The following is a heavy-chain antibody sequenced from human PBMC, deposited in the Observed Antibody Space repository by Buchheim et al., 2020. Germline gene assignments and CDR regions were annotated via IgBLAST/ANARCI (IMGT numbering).Heavy chain of an antibody. CDR1: GFTFSSYG. Sequence: QVQLVESGGGVVQPGRSLRLSCAASGFTFSSYGMHWVRQAPGKGLEWVAVIWYDGSNKYYADSVKGRFTISREHSKNTLYLQMNSLRAEDTAVYYCARAGIAAAGTSAGYFDYWGQGTL. V-gene: IGHV3-33*01. CDR3: ARAGIAAAGTSAGYFDY. D-gene: IGHD6-13*01. J-gene: IGHJ4*02. CDR2: IWYDGSNK.